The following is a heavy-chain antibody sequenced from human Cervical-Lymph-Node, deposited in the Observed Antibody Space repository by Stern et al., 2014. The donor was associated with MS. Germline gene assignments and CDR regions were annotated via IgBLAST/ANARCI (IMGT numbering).Heavy chain of an antibody. CDR3: ARLATLFDAFDI. D-gene: IGHD6-13*01. Sequence: VQLVESGGEVKKPGASVKVSCKASGYTFTGYYLHWVRQAPGQGLEWMGWIDPKSGGTKYAQKLKGWVTMTRDTSTNTAYMELRRLTSDDTAVYYCARLATLFDAFDIWGQGTVVTVSS. CDR1: GYTFTGYY. J-gene: IGHJ3*02. V-gene: IGHV1-2*04. CDR2: IDPKSGGT.